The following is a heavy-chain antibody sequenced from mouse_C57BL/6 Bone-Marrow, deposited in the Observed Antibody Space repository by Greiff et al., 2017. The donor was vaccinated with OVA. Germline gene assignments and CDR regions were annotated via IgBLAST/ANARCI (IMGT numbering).Heavy chain of an antibody. V-gene: IGHV1-76*01. CDR1: GYTFTDYY. CDR2: IYPGSGNT. D-gene: IGHD3-2*02. J-gene: IGHJ2*01. CDR3: ARSGY. Sequence: LVESGAELVRPGASVKLSCKASGYTFTDYYINWVKQRPGQGLEWIARIYPGSGNTYYNEKFKGKATLTAEKSSSTAYMQLSSLTSEDSAVYFCARSGYWGQGTTLTVSS.